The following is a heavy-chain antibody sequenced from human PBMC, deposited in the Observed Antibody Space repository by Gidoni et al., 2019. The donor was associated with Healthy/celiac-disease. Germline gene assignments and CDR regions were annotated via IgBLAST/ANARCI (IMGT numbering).Heavy chain of an antibody. Sequence: EVQLLASGGGWVQPGGSLRLACASSGFTFSSYAMSWVRQAPGQGLEWVSAISGSGGSTYYADSVKGRFTISRDNSKNTLYLQMNSLRAEDTAVYYCAKGTRGAAHYFDYWGQGTLVTVSS. CDR2: ISGSGGST. D-gene: IGHD6-6*01. CDR3: AKGTRGAAHYFDY. V-gene: IGHV3-23*01. CDR1: GFTFSSYA. J-gene: IGHJ4*02.